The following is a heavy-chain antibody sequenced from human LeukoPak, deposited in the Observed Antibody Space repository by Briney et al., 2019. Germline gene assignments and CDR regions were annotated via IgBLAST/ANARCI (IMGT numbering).Heavy chain of an antibody. CDR1: GYSISSGYY. J-gene: IGHJ5*02. CDR2: IYHSGST. V-gene: IGHV4-38-2*02. D-gene: IGHD3-22*01. Sequence: PSETLSLTCTVSGYSISSGYYWGWIRQPPGKGLEWIGSIYHSGSTYYNPSLKSRVTISVDTSKNQFSLKLSSVTAADTAVYYCARDLWPYYYDSSGSPGWFDPWGQGTLVTVSS. CDR3: ARDLWPYYYDSSGSPGWFDP.